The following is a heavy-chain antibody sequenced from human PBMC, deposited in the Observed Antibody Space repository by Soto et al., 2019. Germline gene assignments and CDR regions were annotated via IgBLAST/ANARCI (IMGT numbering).Heavy chain of an antibody. D-gene: IGHD3-3*01. V-gene: IGHV2-70*01. CDR1: GFSLSSSGMC. CDR3: ARIFWPSAERSDYYFDY. J-gene: IGHJ4*02. Sequence: ESGPTLVNPTQTLTLTCTFSGFSLSSSGMCVSWIRQPPGKALEWLALIDWDDDKHYSTSLKTRLTISKDTSKDQVVLTMTNMDPVDTATYYCARIFWPSAERSDYYFDYWGQGTLVTVSS. CDR2: IDWDDDK.